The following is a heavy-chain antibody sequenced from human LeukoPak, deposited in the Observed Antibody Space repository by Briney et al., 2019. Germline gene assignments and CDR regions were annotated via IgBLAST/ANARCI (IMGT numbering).Heavy chain of an antibody. CDR3: ARSSSLDY. Sequence: SETLSLTCTVSGDSISRYYWSWIRQPPGKGLEWIGYIYYSGSTNYNPSLKSRVTISVDPSKNQFSLKLSSVTAADTAVYYCARSSSLDYWGQGTLVTVSS. D-gene: IGHD6-13*01. CDR1: GDSISRYY. V-gene: IGHV4-59*13. J-gene: IGHJ4*02. CDR2: IYYSGST.